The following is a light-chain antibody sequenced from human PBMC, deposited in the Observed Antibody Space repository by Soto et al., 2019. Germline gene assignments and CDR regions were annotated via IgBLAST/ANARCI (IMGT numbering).Light chain of an antibody. V-gene: IGKV1-5*03. CDR2: KAS. Sequence: DIQMTQSPSTLSASVGDRVTITCRASQTISSWLAWYQQKPGKAPKLLLYKASDLQSGVLSRFSGSGSGTDFSLTINNLQPDDFATYYCQQYNIYPWTFGQGTKVDIK. J-gene: IGKJ1*01. CDR1: QTISSW. CDR3: QQYNIYPWT.